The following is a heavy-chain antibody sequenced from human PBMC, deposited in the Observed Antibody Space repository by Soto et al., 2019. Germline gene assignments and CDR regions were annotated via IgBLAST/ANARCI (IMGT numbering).Heavy chain of an antibody. Sequence: GVSMKISSKGSGYSFTSYWIGWVRKMPGKGLEWMGIIYPGDSDTRYSPSFQGQVTISADKSISTAYLQWSSLKASDTAMYYCARHSSSSWLIKDVWGKGTTVTSPQ. V-gene: IGHV5-51*01. CDR3: ARHSSSSWLIKDV. D-gene: IGHD6-13*01. J-gene: IGHJ6*04. CDR2: IYPGDSDT. CDR1: GYSFTSYW.